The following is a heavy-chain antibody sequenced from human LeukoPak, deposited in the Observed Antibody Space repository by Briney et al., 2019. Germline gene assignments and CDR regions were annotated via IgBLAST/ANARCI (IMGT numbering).Heavy chain of an antibody. Sequence: SETLSLTCTVSGGSISSYYWSWIRQPPGKGLEWIGYIYYSGSTNYNPSLKSRVTISVDTSKNQFSLKLSSVTAADAAVYYCASSDIVVVPAASFDYWGQGTLVTVSS. CDR1: GGSISSYY. CDR3: ASSDIVVVPAASFDY. J-gene: IGHJ4*02. D-gene: IGHD2-2*01. CDR2: IYYSGST. V-gene: IGHV4-59*01.